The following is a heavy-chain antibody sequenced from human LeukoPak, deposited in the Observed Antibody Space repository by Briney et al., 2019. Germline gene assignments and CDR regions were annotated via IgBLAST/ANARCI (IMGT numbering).Heavy chain of an antibody. CDR3: ARQDRYRYYYDSSGHISH. Sequence: GGSLRLSCAASGFTVSSNYMSWVRQAPGKGLQWVSVIYSGGSTYYADSVKGRFTISRDNSKNTLYLQMNSLRAEDTAVYYCARQDRYRYYYDSSGHISHWGQGTLVTVSS. CDR1: GFTVSSNY. V-gene: IGHV3-53*01. CDR2: IYSGGST. J-gene: IGHJ1*01. D-gene: IGHD3-22*01.